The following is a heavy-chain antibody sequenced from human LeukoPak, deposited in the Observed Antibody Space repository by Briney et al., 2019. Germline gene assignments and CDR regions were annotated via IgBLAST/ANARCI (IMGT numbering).Heavy chain of an antibody. CDR1: GFTFSSYS. V-gene: IGHV3-21*01. J-gene: IGHJ4*02. Sequence: PGGSLRLSCAASGFTFSSYSMNWVRQAPGKGLEWVSSISSSSSYIYYADSVKGQFTISRDNAKNSLYLQMNSLRAEDTAVYYCARVISSGYYGPSFDYWGQGTLVTVSS. CDR2: ISSSSSYI. D-gene: IGHD3-22*01. CDR3: ARVISSGYYGPSFDY.